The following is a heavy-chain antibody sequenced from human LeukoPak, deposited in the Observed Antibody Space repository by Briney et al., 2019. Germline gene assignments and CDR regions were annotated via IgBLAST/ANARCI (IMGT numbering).Heavy chain of an antibody. CDR1: GYTFTSYG. J-gene: IGHJ5*02. CDR2: ISAYNGNT. Sequence: ASVKVSCKASGYTFTSYGISWVRQAPGQGLEWMGWISAYNGNTNYAQKLQGRVTMTTDTSTSTAYMELRSLRSDDTDVYYCARLMITFGGVIVQNWFDPWGQGTLVTVSS. V-gene: IGHV1-18*01. CDR3: ARLMITFGGVIVQNWFDP. D-gene: IGHD3-16*02.